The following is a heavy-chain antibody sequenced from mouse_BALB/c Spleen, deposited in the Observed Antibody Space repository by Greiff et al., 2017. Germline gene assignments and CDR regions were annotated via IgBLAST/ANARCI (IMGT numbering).Heavy chain of an antibody. D-gene: IGHD1-1*01. J-gene: IGHJ4*01. CDR3: TRDTTVVAPHAMDY. CDR1: GFTFSNYW. CDR2: IRLKSNNYAT. V-gene: IGHV6-6*02. Sequence: EVKLVESGGGLVQPGGSMKLSCVASGFTFSNYWMNWVRQSPEKGLEWVAEIRLKSNNYATHYAESVKGRFTISRDDSKSSVYLQMNNLRAEDTGIYYCTRDTTVVAPHAMDYWGQGTSVTVSS.